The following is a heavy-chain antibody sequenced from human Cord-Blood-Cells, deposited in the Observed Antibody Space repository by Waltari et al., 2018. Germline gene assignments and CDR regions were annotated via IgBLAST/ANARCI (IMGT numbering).Heavy chain of an antibody. J-gene: IGHJ3*02. V-gene: IGHV1-2*04. CDR3: AREGITAFDI. CDR2: INPNRGGT. CDR1: GYTFTGYY. Sequence: QVQLVQSGAEVKKPGASVKVSCKASGYTFTGYYMHWVRQAPGQGLEWMGWINPNRGGTNYAQKFQGWVTRTRDTSISTAYMELSRLRSDDTAVYYCAREGITAFDIWGQGTMVTVSS. D-gene: IGHD3-10*01.